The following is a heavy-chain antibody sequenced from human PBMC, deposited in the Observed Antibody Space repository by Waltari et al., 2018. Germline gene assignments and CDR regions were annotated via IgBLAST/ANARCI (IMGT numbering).Heavy chain of an antibody. V-gene: IGHV3-7*03. D-gene: IGHD3-22*01. Sequence: EVHLVQSGVGLVQPGGSLRPSCAASGFTFGTYWMNWVRQAQGKGLEWVANINRDGSEIHYVDSMRGRFTISRDNTENSLSLQMNSLRAEDTALYYCARGLYDTSGCLDYWGQGTLVAVSS. J-gene: IGHJ4*02. CDR1: GFTFGTYW. CDR3: ARGLYDTSGCLDY. CDR2: INRDGSEI.